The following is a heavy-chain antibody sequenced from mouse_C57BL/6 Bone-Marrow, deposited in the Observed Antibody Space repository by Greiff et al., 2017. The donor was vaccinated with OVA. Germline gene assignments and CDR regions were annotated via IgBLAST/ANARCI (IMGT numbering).Heavy chain of an antibody. CDR1: GFNFSSYG. J-gene: IGHJ4*01. Sequence: EVKLVESGGDLVKPGGSLKLSCAASGFNFSSYGMYWVRQTPDKRLEWVATISNGGSYTYYPDTVKGRFTISRDNAKNTLYLQMSSLNSEDTAMYYCARLAWLLRLYAVDDWGPGTSVTVSS. D-gene: IGHD2-3*01. CDR2: ISNGGSYT. CDR3: ARLAWLLRLYAVDD. V-gene: IGHV5-6*01.